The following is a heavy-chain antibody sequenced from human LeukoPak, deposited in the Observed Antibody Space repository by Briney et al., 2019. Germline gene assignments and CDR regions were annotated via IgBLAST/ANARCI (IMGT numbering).Heavy chain of an antibody. V-gene: IGHV4-34*01. CDR1: GFTFSSYA. CDR3: ARSSGSEGIDY. Sequence: GSLRLSCAASGFTFSSYAMSWIRQPPGKGLEWIGEINHSGSTNYNPSLKSRVTISVDTSKNQFSLKLSSVTAADTAVYYCARSSGSEGIDYWGQGTLVTVSS. CDR2: INHSGST. J-gene: IGHJ4*02. D-gene: IGHD3-10*01.